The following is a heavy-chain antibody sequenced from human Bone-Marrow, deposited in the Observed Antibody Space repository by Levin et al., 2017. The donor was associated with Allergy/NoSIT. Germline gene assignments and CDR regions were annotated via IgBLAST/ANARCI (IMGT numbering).Heavy chain of an antibody. CDR2: ISAGGNYI. CDR1: GLLFRSYD. J-gene: IGHJ6*02. D-gene: IGHD3-22*01. V-gene: IGHV3-21*01. CDR3: ASWAMYHYDRSAFDYFYYAMDV. Sequence: PWGSLRLSCSSSGLLFRSYDMNWVRQAPGKGLEWVSSISAGGNYIYYADSVKGRFTISRDNAKNSLFLQMNSLRAEDTAVYYCASWAMYHYDRSAFDYFYYAMDVWGQGTTVTVSS.